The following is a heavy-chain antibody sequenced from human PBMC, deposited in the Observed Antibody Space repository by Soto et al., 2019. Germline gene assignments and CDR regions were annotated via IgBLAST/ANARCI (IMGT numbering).Heavy chain of an antibody. V-gene: IGHV1-8*01. CDR2: VNPNNGDT. J-gene: IGHJ4*02. CDR1: GYTFSNYD. Sequence: QVQLVQSGAELKKPGASVKVSCKASGYTFSNYDMNWVRQSTGQGPEWIGWVNPNNGDTGYAQKFQGGVTLTTDISTTTAYMELTSLRSEDTPIYYSARVSCMGSAIDFDYSGQGTLITVSS. CDR3: ARVSCMGSAIDFDY. D-gene: IGHD3-10*01.